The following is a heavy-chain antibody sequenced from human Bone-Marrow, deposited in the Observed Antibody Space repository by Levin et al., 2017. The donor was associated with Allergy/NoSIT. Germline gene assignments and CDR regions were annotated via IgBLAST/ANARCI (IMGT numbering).Heavy chain of an antibody. V-gene: IGHV4-59*01. CDR1: GDSISSVY. Sequence: SETLSLTCSVSGDSISSVYLSWIRQSPGKGLEWIGYSDHTGSTNSNPSLKSRVTMSTDTSKNQFSLRLNSVTAADTAVYYCAGFYTSGWYWFEPWGQGTLVTVSS. D-gene: IGHD3-22*01. CDR3: AGFYTSGWYWFEP. J-gene: IGHJ5*02. CDR2: SDHTGST.